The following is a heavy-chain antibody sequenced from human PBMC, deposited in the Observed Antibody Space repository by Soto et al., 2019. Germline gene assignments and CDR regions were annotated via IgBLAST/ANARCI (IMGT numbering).Heavy chain of an antibody. J-gene: IGHJ4*02. CDR1: GFTFSSYG. D-gene: IGHD3-3*01. CDR3: AKDRFGVVIPPPYYYFDY. V-gene: IGHV3-30*18. CDR2: ISYDGSNK. Sequence: GGSLRLSCAASGFTFSSYGMHWVRQAPGKGLEWVAVISYDGSNKYYADSVKGRFTISRDNSKNTLYLQMNSLRAEDTAVYYCAKDRFGVVIPPPYYYFDYWGQGTLVTVSS.